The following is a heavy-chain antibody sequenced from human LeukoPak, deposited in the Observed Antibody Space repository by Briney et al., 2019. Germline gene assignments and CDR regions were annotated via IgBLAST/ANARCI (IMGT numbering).Heavy chain of an antibody. V-gene: IGHV1-18*01. Sequence: ASVKVSCKASGYTFTSYGISWVRQAPGQGLEWMGWINAYNGNTNYAQKLQGRVTMTTDTSTSTAYMELRSLRSDDTAVYYCARAQTDIVVVVAATPFDYWGQGTLVTVSS. J-gene: IGHJ4*02. CDR1: GYTFTSYG. CDR3: ARAQTDIVVVVAATPFDY. D-gene: IGHD2-15*01. CDR2: INAYNGNT.